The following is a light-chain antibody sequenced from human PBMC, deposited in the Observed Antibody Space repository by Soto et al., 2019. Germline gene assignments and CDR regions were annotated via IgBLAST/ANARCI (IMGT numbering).Light chain of an antibody. J-gene: IGKJ5*01. V-gene: IGKV3-11*01. CDR2: DAS. CDR1: QSVSSY. CDR3: QQRSNWPPT. Sequence: EIVLTQSPATLSLSPGERATLSCRASQSVSSYLAWYQQKPGQAPRLLIYDASNRATGIPARFSGSGSGTDFTLTIRNLEPEDFAVYYCQQRSNWPPTFGQGTRLEIK.